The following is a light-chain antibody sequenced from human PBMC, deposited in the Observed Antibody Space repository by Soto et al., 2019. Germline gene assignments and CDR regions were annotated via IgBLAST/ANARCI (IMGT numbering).Light chain of an antibody. V-gene: IGLV2-23*02. CDR2: GVT. CDR1: SSDVGSYNL. CDR3: CSYAGSNTYV. Sequence: QSVLTQPASVSGSPGQSITISCTGTSSDVGSYNLVSWYQQHPGKAPKFMIYGVTKRPSGVSNRFSGSKSGNTASLTISGLQAEDEADYSCCSYAGSNTYVFGTGTKVTVL. J-gene: IGLJ1*01.